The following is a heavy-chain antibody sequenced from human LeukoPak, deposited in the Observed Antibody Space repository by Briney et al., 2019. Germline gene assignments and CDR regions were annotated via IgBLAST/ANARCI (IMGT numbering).Heavy chain of an antibody. CDR3: ARDKDAKDY. D-gene: IGHD2-8*01. CDR1: GFTLSSYS. Sequence: GGSLRLSCTASGFTLSSYSMSWVRQAPGKGLEWVSSISSSSSYIYYADSVKGRLTISRDNAKNSLYLQMNSLRAEDTAVYYCARDKDAKDYWGQGTLVTVSS. CDR2: ISSSSSYI. V-gene: IGHV3-21*01. J-gene: IGHJ4*02.